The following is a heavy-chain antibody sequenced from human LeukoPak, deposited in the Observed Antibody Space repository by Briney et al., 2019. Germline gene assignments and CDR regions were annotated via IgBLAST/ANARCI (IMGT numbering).Heavy chain of an antibody. CDR1: GFTFSSYG. D-gene: IGHD3-22*01. CDR2: IWYDGSNK. J-gene: IGHJ3*02. Sequence: GGSLRLSCAASGFTFSSYGMHWVRQAPGKGLEWVAVIWYDGSNKYYADSVKGRFTISRDNSKNTLYLQMNSLRAEDTAVYYCARTYDMSAFDIWGQGTMVTVSS. CDR3: ARTYDMSAFDI. V-gene: IGHV3-33*01.